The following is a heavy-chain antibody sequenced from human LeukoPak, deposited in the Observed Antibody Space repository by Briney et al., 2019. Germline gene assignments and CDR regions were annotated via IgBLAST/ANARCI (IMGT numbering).Heavy chain of an antibody. V-gene: IGHV3-30*04. D-gene: IGHD5-24*01. CDR2: ISYDGSNK. J-gene: IGHJ4*02. CDR3: ARRSRDGWYCDY. Sequence: PGGSLRLSCAASGFTSSNYAIHWVRQAPGKGLEWVAVISYDGSNKYYADSVKGRFTISRDNSKNTLYLQMNSLRTEDTAVYYCARRSRDGWYCDYWGQGTLVTVSS. CDR1: GFTSSNYA.